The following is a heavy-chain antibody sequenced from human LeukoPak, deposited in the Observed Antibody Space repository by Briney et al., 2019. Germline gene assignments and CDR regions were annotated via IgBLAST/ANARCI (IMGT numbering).Heavy chain of an antibody. J-gene: IGHJ6*02. Sequence: SQTLSLTCTVSGGSISSGGYYWSWIRQHPGKGLEWIGYIYYSGSTYYNPSLKSRVTISVDTSKNQFSLKLSSVTAADTAVYYCAREVYDFWSGSQIDGMDVWGQGTTVTVSS. D-gene: IGHD3-3*01. CDR2: IYYSGST. CDR3: AREVYDFWSGSQIDGMDV. CDR1: GGSISSGGYY. V-gene: IGHV4-31*03.